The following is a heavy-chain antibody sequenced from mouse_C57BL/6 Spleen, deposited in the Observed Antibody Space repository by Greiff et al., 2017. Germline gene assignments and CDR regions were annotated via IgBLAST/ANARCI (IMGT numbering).Heavy chain of an antibody. V-gene: IGHV1-64*01. CDR3: ARYGGNYPYWYFDV. D-gene: IGHD2-1*01. J-gene: IGHJ1*03. CDR1: GYTFTSYW. Sequence: QVQLKQPGAELVKPGASVKLSCKASGYTFTSYWMHWVKQRPGQGLEWIGMIHPNSGSTNYNEKFKSKATLTVDKPSSTAYMQLSSLTSEDSAVYCCARYGGNYPYWYFDVWGTGTTVTVSS. CDR2: IHPNSGST.